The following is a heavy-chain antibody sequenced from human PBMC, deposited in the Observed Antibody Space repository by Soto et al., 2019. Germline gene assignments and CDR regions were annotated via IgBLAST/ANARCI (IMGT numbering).Heavy chain of an antibody. J-gene: IGHJ4*02. CDR2: ISSSSSYI. CDR1: GFTFSSYS. Sequence: EVQLVESGGGLVKPGGSLRLSCAASGFTFSSYSMNWVRQAPGKGLEWVSSISSSSSYIYYADSVKGRFTISRDNAKNSLYLQMNSLRAEDTAVYYCARDSSSSSWSIGYWGQGTLVTVSS. D-gene: IGHD6-13*01. V-gene: IGHV3-21*01. CDR3: ARDSSSSSWSIGY.